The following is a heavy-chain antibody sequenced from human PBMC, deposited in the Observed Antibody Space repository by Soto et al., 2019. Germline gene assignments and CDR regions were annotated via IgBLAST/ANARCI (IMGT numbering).Heavy chain of an antibody. D-gene: IGHD2-15*01. Sequence: QLQLQESGPGLVKPSETLSLTCTVSGGSISSFNYFWGWIRQPPGKGLVWIGSLYYRGNTYYNPSLQSRVTIAVDTSKKQCTLTLRSVTAADTAVYYCARGGGSTFTWFDPWGQGTLVTVAP. CDR1: GGSISSFNYF. V-gene: IGHV4-39*01. CDR2: LYYRGNT. J-gene: IGHJ5*02. CDR3: ARGGGSTFTWFDP.